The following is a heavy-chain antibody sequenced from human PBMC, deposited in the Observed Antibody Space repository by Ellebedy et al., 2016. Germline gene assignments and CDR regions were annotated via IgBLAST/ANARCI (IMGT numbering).Heavy chain of an antibody. Sequence: GGSLRLSCAASGFIFSNYWMSWVRQAPGKGLEWVGRITHGGTTDYAAPVKGRFTISKLDAESTVYLQMNSLKSEDTAMYYCTTGGISGSRWWYNGLDVWGQGTTVTVSS. CDR3: TTGGISGSRWWYNGLDV. D-gene: IGHD1-20*01. J-gene: IGHJ6*02. CDR1: GFIFSNYW. V-gene: IGHV3-15*01. CDR2: ITHGGTT.